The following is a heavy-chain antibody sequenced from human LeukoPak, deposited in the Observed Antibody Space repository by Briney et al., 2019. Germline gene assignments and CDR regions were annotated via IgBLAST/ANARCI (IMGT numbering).Heavy chain of an antibody. V-gene: IGHV3-11*06. J-gene: IGHJ3*02. CDR1: GFSFSDYY. CDR2: ISSSSSYT. CDR3: ARDRGCTNGVCYTAFDI. D-gene: IGHD2-8*01. Sequence: PGGSLRLSCAASGFSFSDYYVSWIRQAPGKGLEWVSYISSSSSYTNYADSVKGRFTSSRDNAKNSLYLQMNSLRAEDTAVYYCARDRGCTNGVCYTAFDIWGQGTMVTVSS.